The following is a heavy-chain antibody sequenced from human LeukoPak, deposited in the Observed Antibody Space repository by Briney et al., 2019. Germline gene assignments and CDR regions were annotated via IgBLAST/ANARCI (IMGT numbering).Heavy chain of an antibody. CDR1: GFAFDEHG. Sequence: GGSLRLSCTASGFAFDEHGMSWVRQVPGKGLEGGSGINWSGGSTGYADPLRGRFTISRDNAKNSLYLQMDSLRAEDTALYYCARAPITSPFYFDYWGQGTLVTVSS. J-gene: IGHJ4*02. CDR2: INWSGGST. CDR3: ARAPITSPFYFDY. D-gene: IGHD2-2*01. V-gene: IGHV3-20*04.